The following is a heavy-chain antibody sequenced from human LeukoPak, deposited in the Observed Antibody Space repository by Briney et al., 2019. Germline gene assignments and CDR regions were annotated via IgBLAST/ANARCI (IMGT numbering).Heavy chain of an antibody. D-gene: IGHD3-10*01. CDR2: INPNSGGT. Sequence: ASVKVSCKASGYTFTGYYMHWVRQAPGQGLEWMGWINPNSGGTNYAQKFQGRVTMTRDTSISTAYMELSRLRSDDTAVYYCGRVRITMVRGVIISNGFDIWGQGTMVTVSS. V-gene: IGHV1-2*02. CDR3: GRVRITMVRGVIISNGFDI. CDR1: GYTFTGYY. J-gene: IGHJ3*02.